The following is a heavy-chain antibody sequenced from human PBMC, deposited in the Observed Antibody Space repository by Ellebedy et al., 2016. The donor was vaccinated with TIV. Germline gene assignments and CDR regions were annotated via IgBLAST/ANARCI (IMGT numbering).Heavy chain of an antibody. J-gene: IGHJ4*02. D-gene: IGHD3-16*02. V-gene: IGHV3-53*01. CDR1: GFTVSSNY. CDR2: IYSGGST. CDR3: AKDNVWGSYRSY. Sequence: GESLKISXAASGFTVSSNYMSWVRQAPGKGLEWVSVIYSGGSTYYADSVKGRFTISRDNSKNTLYLQMNSLRAEDTAVYYCAKDNVWGSYRSYWGQGTLVTVSS.